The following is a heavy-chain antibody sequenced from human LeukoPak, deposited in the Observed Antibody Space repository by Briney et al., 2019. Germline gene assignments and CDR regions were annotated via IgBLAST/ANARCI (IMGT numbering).Heavy chain of an antibody. V-gene: IGHV4-31*03. J-gene: IGHJ4*02. D-gene: IGHD6-6*01. CDR1: GGSICSGGYY. CDR2: IYYSGST. Sequence: SETLSLTCTVSGGSICSGGYYWSWIRQHPGKGLEWIGYIYYSGSTYYNPSLKSRVTISVDTSKNQFSLKLSSVTAADTAVYYCARGHSSSSLDYWGQGTLVTVSS. CDR3: ARGHSSSSLDY.